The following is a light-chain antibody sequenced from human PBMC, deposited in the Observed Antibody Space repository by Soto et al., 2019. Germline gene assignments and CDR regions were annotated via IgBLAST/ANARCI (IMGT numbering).Light chain of an antibody. CDR3: SSYTSSSTLA. V-gene: IGLV2-14*01. J-gene: IGLJ2*01. CDR2: DVS. Sequence: QSALTQPASVSGSPGQSITISCTGPSSDVSIYNFVSWYQQHPGKAPQLMIYDVSNRPSGVSNRFSGSKPGNRASLTISGLQAEDEADYYCSSYTSSSTLAFGGGTQLTVL. CDR1: SSDVSIYNF.